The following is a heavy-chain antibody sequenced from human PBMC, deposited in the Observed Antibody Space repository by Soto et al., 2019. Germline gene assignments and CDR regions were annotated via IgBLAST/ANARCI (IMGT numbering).Heavy chain of an antibody. D-gene: IGHD1-26*01. CDR2: IHGDGDYI. CDR1: GFTFSCCA. V-gene: IGHV3-23*01. J-gene: IGHJ2*01. CDR3: VKNLRAGSLSIWASAS. Sequence: EVQLLESGGGLVQPGGSLRLSCAASGFTFSCCAMSWVRQAPGKGLDYVSTIHGDGDYIHYSDSVKGRFTISRDNSRNTLYLQMNSLRAYATAVSYCVKNLRAGSLSIWASASWGRGSLVTVSS.